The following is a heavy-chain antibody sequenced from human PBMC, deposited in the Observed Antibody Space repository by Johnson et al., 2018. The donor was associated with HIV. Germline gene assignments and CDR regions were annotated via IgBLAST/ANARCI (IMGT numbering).Heavy chain of an antibody. CDR3: AKRVPSKQLVDAFDI. Sequence: MLLVESGGGLVQSGESLRLSCAASGITVNTNYMSWVRRAPGKGLEWVSVIFSVGNTYYADSVKGRFTISRDNSKNTLYLQMNSLRAEDTAVYYCAKRVPSKQLVDAFDIWGQGTMVTVSS. D-gene: IGHD6-6*01. J-gene: IGHJ3*02. V-gene: IGHV3-66*02. CDR2: IFSVGNT. CDR1: GITVNTNY.